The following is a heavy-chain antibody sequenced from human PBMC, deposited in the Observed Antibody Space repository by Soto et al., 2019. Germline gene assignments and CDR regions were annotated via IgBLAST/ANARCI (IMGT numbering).Heavy chain of an antibody. V-gene: IGHV4-59*01. CDR3: ARRYGTTFDY. CDR2: IYYSGST. CDR1: CGSISSYY. Sequence: ASGTLSLTCTVFCGSISSYYWGWIRQPPGKGLEWIGYIYYSGSTNYNPSLKSRVTISVDTSKNQFSLKLSSVTAADTAVYYCARRYGTTFDYWGQGTLVTVSS. J-gene: IGHJ4*02. D-gene: IGHD1-7*01.